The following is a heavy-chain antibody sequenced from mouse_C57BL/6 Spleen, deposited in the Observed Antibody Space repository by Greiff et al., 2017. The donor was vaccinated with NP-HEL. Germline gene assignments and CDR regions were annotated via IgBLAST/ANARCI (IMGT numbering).Heavy chain of an antibody. Sequence: QVQLKQSGPGLVAPSQSLSITCTVSGFSLTSYAISWVRQPPGKGLEWLGVIWTGGGTNYNSALKSRLSISKDNSKSQVFLKMNSLQTDDTARYYCARKRGGDYYGSSYAYWYFDVWGTGTTVTVSS. CDR1: GFSLTSYA. V-gene: IGHV2-9-1*01. CDR2: IWTGGGT. J-gene: IGHJ1*03. D-gene: IGHD1-1*01. CDR3: ARKRGGDYYGSSYAYWYFDV.